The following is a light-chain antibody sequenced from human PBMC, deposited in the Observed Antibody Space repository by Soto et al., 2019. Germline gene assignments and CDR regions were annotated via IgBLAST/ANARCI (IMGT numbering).Light chain of an antibody. J-gene: IGLJ3*02. V-gene: IGLV2-14*01. CDR1: SSDVGGYDF. Sequence: QSALTQPASVSGSPGQSITISCTGTSSDVGGYDFVSWYQQHPAKAPRLIISEVTNRPSGVSYRFSGSKSGNTASLTISGLQAEDEADYYCETWDTNTRVFGGGTKLTVL. CDR3: ETWDTNTRV. CDR2: EVT.